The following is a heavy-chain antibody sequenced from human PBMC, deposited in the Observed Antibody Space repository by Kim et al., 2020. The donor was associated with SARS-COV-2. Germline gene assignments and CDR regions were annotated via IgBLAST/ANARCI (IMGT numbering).Heavy chain of an antibody. Sequence: SETLSLTCTVSGGSISSSSYYWGWIRQPPGKGLEWIGSIYYSGSTYYNPSLKSRVTISVDTSKNQFSLKLSSVTAADTAVYYCASGLYLGSGGSCRDYYGMDVWGQGTTVTVSS. CDR2: IYYSGST. D-gene: IGHD2-15*01. V-gene: IGHV4-39*01. J-gene: IGHJ6*02. CDR1: GGSISSSSYY. CDR3: ASGLYLGSGGSCRDYYGMDV.